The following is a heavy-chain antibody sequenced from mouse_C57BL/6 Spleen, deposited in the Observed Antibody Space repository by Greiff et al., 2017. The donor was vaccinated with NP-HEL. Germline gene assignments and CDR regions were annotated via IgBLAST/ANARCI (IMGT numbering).Heavy chain of an antibody. CDR1: GFTFSDYG. J-gene: IGHJ4*01. V-gene: IGHV5-17*01. CDR2: ISSGSSTI. CDR3: ASYYYYAMDY. Sequence: EVKLMESGGGLVKPGGSLKLSCAASGFTFSDYGMHWVRQAPEKGLEWVAYISSGSSTIYYADTVKGRFTISRDNAKNTLFLQMTSLRSEDTAMYYCASYYYYAMDYWGQGTSVTVSS. D-gene: IGHD2-1*01.